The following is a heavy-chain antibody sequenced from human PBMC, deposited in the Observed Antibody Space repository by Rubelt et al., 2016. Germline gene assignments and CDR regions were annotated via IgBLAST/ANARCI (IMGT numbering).Heavy chain of an antibody. J-gene: IGHJ4*02. CDR1: GFTFSNYS. D-gene: IGHD3-16*01. CDR2: ISNGGSTI. V-gene: IGHV3-48*01. CDR3: ARTYY. Sequence: QLVESGGGLLQPGGSLRLSCAASGFTFSNYSMNWVRQAPGKGLEWVSSISNGGSTIFYADYVKGRFTIPRDNGKNSLYLQMNNQRAEDTAVYYCARTYYWGQGTLVTVSS.